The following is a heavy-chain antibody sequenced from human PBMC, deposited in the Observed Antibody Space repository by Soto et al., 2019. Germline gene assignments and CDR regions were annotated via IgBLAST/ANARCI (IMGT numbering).Heavy chain of an antibody. Sequence: PSETLSLTCTVSGGSVSSGSYYWSWIRRPPGKGLEWIGYIYYSGSTNYNPSLKSRVTISVDTSKNQFSLKLSSVTAADTAVYYCARVRSIAVAGTRWWYFDYWGQGTLVTVSS. J-gene: IGHJ4*02. D-gene: IGHD6-19*01. CDR3: ARVRSIAVAGTRWWYFDY. CDR1: GGSVSSGSYY. V-gene: IGHV4-61*01. CDR2: IYYSGST.